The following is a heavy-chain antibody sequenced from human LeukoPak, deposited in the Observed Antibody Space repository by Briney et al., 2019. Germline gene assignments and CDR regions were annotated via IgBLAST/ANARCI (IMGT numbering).Heavy chain of an antibody. D-gene: IGHD1-26*01. CDR2: ISGSGGST. Sequence: PGGSLRLSCAASGFTFSSYAMSWVRQAPGKGLEWVSAISGSGGSTYYADSVKGRFTISRDNAKNSLYLQMNSLRAEDTAVYYCARDLGGYSGSYPALGFDYLGQGTLVTVSS. CDR3: ARDLGGYSGSYPALGFDY. V-gene: IGHV3-23*01. CDR1: GFTFSSYA. J-gene: IGHJ4*02.